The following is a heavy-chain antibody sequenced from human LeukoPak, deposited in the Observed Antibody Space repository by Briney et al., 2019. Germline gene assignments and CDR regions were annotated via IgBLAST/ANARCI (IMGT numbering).Heavy chain of an antibody. CDR1: GFTFSNHA. D-gene: IGHD6-13*01. J-gene: IGHJ4*02. CDR3: ARGAIAAAGKAYLDY. Sequence: GGSLRLSCTASGFTFSNHAMTWVRQAPGKGLEWVSSMSSGGTYIYYADSVRGRFTISRDNAKNSLYLVMNSLRAEDTAVYYCARGAIAAAGKAYLDYWGQGTLVTVSS. CDR2: MSSGGTYI. V-gene: IGHV3-21*01.